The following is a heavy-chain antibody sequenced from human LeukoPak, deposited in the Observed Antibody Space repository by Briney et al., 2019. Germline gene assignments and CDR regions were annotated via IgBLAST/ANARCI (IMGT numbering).Heavy chain of an antibody. CDR1: GFTFSSYW. D-gene: IGHD1-26*01. Sequence: GGSLRLSCADSGFTFSSYWMHWVRQAPGKGLVWVSRINTDGSSTTYADSVRGRFTISRDNAKNTLYLQMNSLRAEDTAVYYCARGAKWELLGGDTFDIWGQVTMVTVSS. CDR3: ARGAKWELLGGDTFDI. CDR2: INTDGSST. J-gene: IGHJ3*02. V-gene: IGHV3-74*01.